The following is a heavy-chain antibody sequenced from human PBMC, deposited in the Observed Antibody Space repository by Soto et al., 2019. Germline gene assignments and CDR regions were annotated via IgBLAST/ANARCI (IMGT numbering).Heavy chain of an antibody. D-gene: IGHD2-2*02. Sequence: PSETLSLTCPVSGGSLSSGCYYWSWLRQQPGKGLDGIGYINYNGSTYYNQSLKSRVTMSVDTSKSQSSLELSSVTSADTAVYYCARTLRIVYTGMTPGYWGQGTLVTVSS. CDR2: INYNGST. J-gene: IGHJ4*02. CDR1: GGSLSSGCYY. CDR3: ARTLRIVYTGMTPGY. V-gene: IGHV4-31*03.